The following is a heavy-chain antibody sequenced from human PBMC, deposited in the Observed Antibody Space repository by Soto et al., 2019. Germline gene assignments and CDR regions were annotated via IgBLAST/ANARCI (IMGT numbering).Heavy chain of an antibody. J-gene: IGHJ5*02. Sequence: GGSLRLSCAASGFIFNTHCMSWVRQAPEKGLEWVAHTKPDGSEKYYVDSAKGRFTISRDNTRNSLYLQMSSLRADDTALYYCVAWGTSTSNPWGQGTLVTVSS. CDR1: GFIFNTHC. CDR3: VAWGTSTSNP. V-gene: IGHV3-7*01. D-gene: IGHD3-16*01. CDR2: TKPDGSEK.